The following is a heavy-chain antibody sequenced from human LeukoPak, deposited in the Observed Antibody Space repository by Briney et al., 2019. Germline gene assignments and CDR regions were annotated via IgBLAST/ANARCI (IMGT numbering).Heavy chain of an antibody. J-gene: IGHJ4*02. CDR2: INHSGST. D-gene: IGHD3-3*01. V-gene: IGHV4-34*01. CDR3: ARGEPYFWSGFVY. Sequence: SETLSLTCAVYGGSFSGYYWSWIRQPPGKGLEWIGEINHSGSTNYNPSLKSRVTISVDTSKNQFSLKLSSVTAADTAVYYCARGEPYFWSGFVYWGQGTLVTVSS. CDR1: GGSFSGYY.